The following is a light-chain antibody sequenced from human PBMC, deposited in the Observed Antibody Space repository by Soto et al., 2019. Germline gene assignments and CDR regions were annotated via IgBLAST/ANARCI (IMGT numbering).Light chain of an antibody. CDR1: SSNIGSNT. Sequence: QSVLTQPPSASGTPGQRVTISCSGSSSNIGSNTVNWYQQLPGTAHKLLIYSNNQRPSGVPDRFSGSKSGTSASLAISGLQSEEEADYYCAAWDDSLNGPVFGGGTKLTVL. CDR2: SNN. CDR3: AAWDDSLNGPV. J-gene: IGLJ2*01. V-gene: IGLV1-44*01.